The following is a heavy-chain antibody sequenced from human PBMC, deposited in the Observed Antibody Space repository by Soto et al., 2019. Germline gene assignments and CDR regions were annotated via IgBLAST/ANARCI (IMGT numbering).Heavy chain of an antibody. CDR1: GYTFTGYD. D-gene: IGHD1-26*01. J-gene: IGHJ4*02. Sequence: QAQLVQSGAEVKKPGASVKVSCKASGYTFTGYDINWVRQATGQGLEWMGWMNPNSGNTGYAQNFQGRVTMTRDNSITTAYMELTSLRDDDWAVYYCAGEKVGTTGIDFWGQGTLVTVSS. CDR3: AGEKVGTTGIDF. V-gene: IGHV1-8*01. CDR2: MNPNSGNT.